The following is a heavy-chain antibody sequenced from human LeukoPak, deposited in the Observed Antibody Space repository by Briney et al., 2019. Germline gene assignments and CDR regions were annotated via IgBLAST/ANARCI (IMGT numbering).Heavy chain of an antibody. V-gene: IGHV4-34*01. D-gene: IGHD2-21*01. Sequence: SETVSLTCAVYGGSFSGYYWSWIRQPPGKGLEWIGEINHSGSTNYNPSLKSRVTTSVDTSKNQFSLKLSSVTAADTAVYYCARATAIWWWSSGALLGERAFDIWGQGAIGTVSP. CDR1: GGSFSGYY. CDR3: ARATAIWWWSSGALLGERAFDI. CDR2: INHSGST. J-gene: IGHJ3*02.